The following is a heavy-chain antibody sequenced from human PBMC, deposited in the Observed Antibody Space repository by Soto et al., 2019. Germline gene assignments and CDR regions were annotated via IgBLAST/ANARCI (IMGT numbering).Heavy chain of an antibody. CDR1: GGSISSYY. V-gene: IGHV4-59*01. CDR3: ARLVPYYYDSSGXLDY. CDR2: IYYSGST. J-gene: IGHJ4*02. D-gene: IGHD3-22*01. Sequence: PSETLSLSCTVSGGSISSYYWSWIRQPPGKGLEWIGYIYYSGSTNYNPSLKSRVTISVDTSKNQFSLKLSSVTAADTAVYYCARLVPYYYDSSGXLDYWGQGTLVTVSS.